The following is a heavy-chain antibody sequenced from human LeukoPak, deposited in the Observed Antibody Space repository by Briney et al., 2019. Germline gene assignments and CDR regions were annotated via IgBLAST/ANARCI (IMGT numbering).Heavy chain of an antibody. Sequence: GGSLRLSCAASGFTFSSYSMNWVRQAPGKGLEWVSYISSSSSTIYYADSVKGRFTISRDNAKNSLYLQMNNLRAEDTAVYYCARVAIYYNSESHVGWGQGTLVTVSS. CDR1: GFTFSSYS. V-gene: IGHV3-48*04. CDR3: ARVAIYYNSESHVG. J-gene: IGHJ4*02. D-gene: IGHD3-10*01. CDR2: ISSSSSTI.